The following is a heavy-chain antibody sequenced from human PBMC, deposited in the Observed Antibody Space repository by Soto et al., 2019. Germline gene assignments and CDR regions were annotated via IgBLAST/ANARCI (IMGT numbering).Heavy chain of an antibody. Sequence: EVQLVESGGGLVQPGRSLRLSCAASGFTFDDYAMHWVRQAPGKGLEWVSCISWNSGKIDYADSMKGRFTISRDNAKNTLYLQINSLRTEDTAMYYCAKDMGPFGVSTYYHYGMDVWCQGTTVTVSS. CDR1: GFTFDDYA. V-gene: IGHV3-9*01. CDR3: AKDMGPFGVSTYYHYGMDV. J-gene: IGHJ6*02. D-gene: IGHD3-3*01. CDR2: ISWNSGKI.